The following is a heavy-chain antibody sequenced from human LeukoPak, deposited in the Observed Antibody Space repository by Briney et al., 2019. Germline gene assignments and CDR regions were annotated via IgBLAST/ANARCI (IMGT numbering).Heavy chain of an antibody. D-gene: IGHD2-2*01. J-gene: IGHJ4*02. CDR1: GGSFSGYY. CDR2: INHSGST. V-gene: IGHV4-34*01. Sequence: SETLSLTCAVYGGSFSGYYWSWIRQPPGKGLEWIGEINHSGSTSYNPSLKSRVTISVDTSKNQFSLKLSSVTAADTAVYYCAGRGRGYCSSTSCYLPDYWGQGTLVTVSS. CDR3: AGRGRGYCSSTSCYLPDY.